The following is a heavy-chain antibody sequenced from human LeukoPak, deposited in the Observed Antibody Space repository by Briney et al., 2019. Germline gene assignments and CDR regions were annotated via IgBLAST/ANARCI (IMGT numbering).Heavy chain of an antibody. CDR1: GGSISSGSYY. CDR2: IYNSGST. D-gene: IGHD1-26*01. J-gene: IGHJ4*02. Sequence: PSETLSLTCTVSGGSISSGSYYWTWIRQPAGKGLELIGRIYNSGSTNYNPSLKSRVTISVDTSKNQFSLKLSSVTAADTAVYYCARVTWYRIFDYWGQGTLVTVSS. CDR3: ARVTWYRIFDY. V-gene: IGHV4-61*02.